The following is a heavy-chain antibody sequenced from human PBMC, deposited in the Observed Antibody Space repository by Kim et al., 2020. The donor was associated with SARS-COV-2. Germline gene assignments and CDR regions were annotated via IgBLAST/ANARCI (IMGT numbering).Heavy chain of an antibody. CDR1: GFTFSSYS. Sequence: GGSLRLSCAASGFTFSSYSMNWVRQAPGKGLEWVSSISSSSSYIYYADSVKGRFTISRDNAKNSLYLQMNSLRAEDTAVYYCARVSQPQLWLHPPIINFDYWGQGTLVTVSS. CDR3: ARVSQPQLWLHPPIINFDY. D-gene: IGHD5-18*01. V-gene: IGHV3-21*01. J-gene: IGHJ4*02. CDR2: ISSSSSYI.